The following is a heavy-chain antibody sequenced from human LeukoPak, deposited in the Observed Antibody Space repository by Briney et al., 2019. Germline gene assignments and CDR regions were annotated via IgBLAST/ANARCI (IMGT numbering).Heavy chain of an antibody. D-gene: IGHD6-19*01. Sequence: PGGSLRLSCAASGFSFVNHWMSWVRQAPGKGLEWVSAISGSGGSTYYADSVKGRFTISRDNSKNTLYLQMNSLRAEDTAVYYCAKDEKDSSGWLGDFDYWGQGTLVTVSS. CDR2: ISGSGGST. CDR1: GFSFVNHW. J-gene: IGHJ4*02. V-gene: IGHV3-23*01. CDR3: AKDEKDSSGWLGDFDY.